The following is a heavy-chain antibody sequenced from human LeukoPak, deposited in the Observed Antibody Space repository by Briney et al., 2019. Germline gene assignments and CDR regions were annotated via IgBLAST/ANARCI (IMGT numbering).Heavy chain of an antibody. CDR1: GFTFSSNS. CDR2: ISSSSSYI. D-gene: IGHD2-2*02. V-gene: IGHV3-21*01. Sequence: GGSLRLSCAASGFTFSSNSMNWVRQAPGKGLEWVSSISSSSSYIYYADSVKGRFTISRDNAKNSLYLQMNSLRAEDTAVYYCARSCSSTSCYSDYWGQGTLVTVSS. CDR3: ARSCSSTSCYSDY. J-gene: IGHJ4*02.